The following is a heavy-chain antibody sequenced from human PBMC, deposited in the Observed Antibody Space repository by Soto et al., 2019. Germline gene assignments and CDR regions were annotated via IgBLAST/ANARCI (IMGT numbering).Heavy chain of an antibody. V-gene: IGHV1-3*01. J-gene: IGHJ5*01. CDR2: INGGSGST. Sequence: QLVQSGAEVKKPGASVKVSCKASGYTFANYAMQCVRQAPGQRLEWMGWINGGSGSTRYSQNFQGRLTITRDSSANTVYMELSSLRSGDTAIYYCARSPPPLGRFDSWGQGTLVTVSS. CDR3: ARSPPPLGRFDS. CDR1: GYTFANYA.